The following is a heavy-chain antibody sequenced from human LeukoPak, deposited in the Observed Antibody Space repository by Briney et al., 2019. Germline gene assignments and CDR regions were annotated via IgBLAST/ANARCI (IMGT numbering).Heavy chain of an antibody. Sequence: GSLRLSCAASGFTFSSYAMNWVRQPPGKGLEWIGEFNHSGSTNYNPSLKSRVTISVDTSKKQFSLKLTSVTAADTAVYYCARVRLPPYYYYYYYMDVWGKGTTVTVSS. CDR2: FNHSGST. D-gene: IGHD5-18*01. CDR3: ARVRLPPYYYYYYYMDV. J-gene: IGHJ6*03. CDR1: GFTFSSYA. V-gene: IGHV4-34*01.